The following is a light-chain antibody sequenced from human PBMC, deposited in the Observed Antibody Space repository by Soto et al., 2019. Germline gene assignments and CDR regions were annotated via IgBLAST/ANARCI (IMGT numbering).Light chain of an antibody. CDR3: SSYAGSSNV. CDR2: EVN. Sequence: LTQPPSASGSPGQSVAISCTGTSSDVGGYNYVSWYQQHPGKAPKLMIYEVNKRPSGVPDHFSGSKSGNTASLTVSGLQAEDEADYYCSSYAGSSNVFGTGTKGTVL. V-gene: IGLV2-8*01. CDR1: SSDVGGYNY. J-gene: IGLJ1*01.